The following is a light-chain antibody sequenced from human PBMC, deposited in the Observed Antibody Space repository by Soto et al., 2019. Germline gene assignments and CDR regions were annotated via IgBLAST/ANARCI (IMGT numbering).Light chain of an antibody. CDR2: KAS. J-gene: IGKJ2*01. Sequence: DIQMTQSPSTLSASVGDRVTITCRASQSISSWLAWYQQKPGKAPNLLIYKASNLESGVPSRFSGSGSGTELTLTISSLQPDDFATYYCQQSSSYPVTFGQGTKLEIK. CDR3: QQSSSYPVT. V-gene: IGKV1-5*03. CDR1: QSISSW.